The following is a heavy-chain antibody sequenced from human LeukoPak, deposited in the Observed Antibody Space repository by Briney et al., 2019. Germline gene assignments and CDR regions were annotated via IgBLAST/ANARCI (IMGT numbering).Heavy chain of an antibody. CDR3: ARVNRGRIYYDSSGYYSVYYFDY. V-gene: IGHV3-66*02. CDR1: GFTVSSNY. Sequence: PGGSLRLSCAASGFTVSSNYMSWVRQAPGKGLEWVSVIYSGGSTYYADSVKGRFTISRDNSKNTLYLQMNSLRAEDTAVYYCARVNRGRIYYDSSGYYSVYYFDYWGQGTLVTVSS. CDR2: IYSGGST. D-gene: IGHD3-22*01. J-gene: IGHJ4*02.